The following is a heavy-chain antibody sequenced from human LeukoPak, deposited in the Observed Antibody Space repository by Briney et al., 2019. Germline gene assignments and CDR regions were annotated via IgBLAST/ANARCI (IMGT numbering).Heavy chain of an antibody. CDR3: AKMAGLYYYYMDV. CDR1: GFTFSNYW. J-gene: IGHJ6*03. CDR2: ISGSGGST. D-gene: IGHD6-19*01. Sequence: GGSLRLSCAASGFTFSNYWMHWVRQAPGKGLEWVSAISGSGGSTYYADSVKGRFTISRDNSKNTLYLQMNSLRAEDTAVYYCAKMAGLYYYYMDVWGKGTTVTVSS. V-gene: IGHV3-23*01.